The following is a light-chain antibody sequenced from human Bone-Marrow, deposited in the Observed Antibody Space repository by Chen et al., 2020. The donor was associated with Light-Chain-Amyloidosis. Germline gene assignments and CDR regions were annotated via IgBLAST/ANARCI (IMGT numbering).Light chain of an antibody. Sequence: SYELTQPPSVSVSPGQTARITCSGDDLPTKYAYWYQQKPGQAPVLVIHRGTERPSGISERFSGSSSGTTATLTISGVQAEDEADYHCQSADSSGTYEVIFGGGNQADRP. CDR2: RGT. V-gene: IGLV3-25*03. CDR3: QSADSSGTYEVI. CDR1: DLPTKY. J-gene: IGLJ2*01.